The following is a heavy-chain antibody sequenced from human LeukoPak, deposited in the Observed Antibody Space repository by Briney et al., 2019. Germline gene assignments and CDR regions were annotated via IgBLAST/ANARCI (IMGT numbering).Heavy chain of an antibody. CDR2: INLNSGGT. CDR3: ARAPGIAVAGTWFLDFDY. Sequence: ASVKVSYKASGYTFTGYYMHLCRQAPGQGLEWMGWINLNSGGTNYEQKFQGRVTMTRDTSISTAYIELSRLRSDGTAVYYCARAPGIAVAGTWFLDFDYWGQGTLVTVSS. V-gene: IGHV1-2*02. J-gene: IGHJ4*02. CDR1: GYTFTGYY. D-gene: IGHD6-19*01.